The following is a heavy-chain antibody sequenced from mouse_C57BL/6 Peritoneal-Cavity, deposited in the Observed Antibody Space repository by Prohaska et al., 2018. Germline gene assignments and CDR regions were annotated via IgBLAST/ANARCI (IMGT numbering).Heavy chain of an antibody. D-gene: IGHD1-1*02. CDR1: GYTFTSYW. V-gene: IGHV1-59*01. J-gene: IGHJ4*01. CDR2: IDPSDSYT. Sequence: QVQLQQPGAELVRPGTSVKLSCKASGYTFTSYWMHWVKQRPGQGLEWIGVIDPSDSYTNYNQKFKGKATLTVDTSSSTAYMQLSSLTSEDSAVYYCATMDYYAMDYWGQGTSVTVSS. CDR3: ATMDYYAMDY.